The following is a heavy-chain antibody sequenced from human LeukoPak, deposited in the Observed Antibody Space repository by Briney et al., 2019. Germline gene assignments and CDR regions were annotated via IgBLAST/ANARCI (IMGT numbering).Heavy chain of an antibody. CDR1: GYSISSGYY. CDR2: IYHSGST. D-gene: IGHD3-10*01. V-gene: IGHV4-38-2*02. CDR3: ARDSGSTPY. J-gene: IGHJ4*02. Sequence: SETLSLTCTVSGYSISSGYYWGWILQPSGKGLEWIGSIYHSGSTYYNPSLKSRVTISVDTSKNQFSLKLSSVTAADTAVYYCARDSGSTPYWRQGTLVTVSS.